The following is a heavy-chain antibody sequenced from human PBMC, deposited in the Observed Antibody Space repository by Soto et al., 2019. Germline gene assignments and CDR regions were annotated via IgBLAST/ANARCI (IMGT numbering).Heavy chain of an antibody. CDR1: GFAFGSHG. V-gene: IGHV3-30*03. D-gene: IGHD2-2*01. CDR3: ARERADIVVAPVATSGMDV. Sequence: QVQLVESGGGVVQPERSLKLSCIGSGFAFGSHGMHWVRQVSGQGLEWVAVISHDGQNQYYRDSVKGRFTISRDNSKNSLYLEVNSLRVEDTAVYHCARERADIVVAPVATSGMDVWGQGTAVTVSS. CDR2: ISHDGQNQ. J-gene: IGHJ6*02.